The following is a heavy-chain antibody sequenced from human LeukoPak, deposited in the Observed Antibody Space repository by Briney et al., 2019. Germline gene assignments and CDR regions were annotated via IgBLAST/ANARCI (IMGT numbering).Heavy chain of an antibody. J-gene: IGHJ4*02. CDR1: GYTFTSYG. V-gene: IGHV1-18*01. CDR2: ISAYNGNT. Sequence: ASVKVSCKASGYTFTSYGISWVRQAPGQGLEWMGWISAYNGNTNYAQKLQGRVTMTTDTSTSTAYMEVRRLRSDDTGVYDCARVLMGCRCEGEGFVYGGQGTRFSVST. CDR3: ARVLMGCRCEGEGFVY. D-gene: IGHD2-8*01.